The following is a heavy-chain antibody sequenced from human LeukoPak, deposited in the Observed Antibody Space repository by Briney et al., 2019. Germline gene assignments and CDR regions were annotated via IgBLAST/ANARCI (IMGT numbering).Heavy chain of an antibody. J-gene: IGHJ6*03. CDR3: ARVRLAGTAGYYYYMDV. Sequence: GESLKISCKGSGYSFTSYWIGWVRQMPGKGLEWMGIIYPGDSDTRYNPSFQGQVTISADKSISTAYLQWSSLKASDTAMYYCARVRLAGTAGYYYYMDVWGKGTTVTVSS. V-gene: IGHV5-51*01. CDR1: GYSFTSYW. D-gene: IGHD6-13*01. CDR2: IYPGDSDT.